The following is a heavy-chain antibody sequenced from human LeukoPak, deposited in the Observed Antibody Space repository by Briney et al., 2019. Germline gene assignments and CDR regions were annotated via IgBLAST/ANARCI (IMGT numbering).Heavy chain of an antibody. Sequence: ASVKVSCKVSGYTLTELSMHWVRQAPGKGLEWMGGFDPEDGETIYAQKFQGRVTKTEDTSTDTAYMELSSLRSEDTAVYYCATGLIFFLEWPTLDYWGQGTLVTVSS. CDR2: FDPEDGET. CDR1: GYTLTELS. V-gene: IGHV1-24*01. CDR3: ATGLIFFLEWPTLDY. D-gene: IGHD3-3*01. J-gene: IGHJ4*02.